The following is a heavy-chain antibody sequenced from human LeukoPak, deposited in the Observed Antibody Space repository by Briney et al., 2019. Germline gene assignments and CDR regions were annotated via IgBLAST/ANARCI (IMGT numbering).Heavy chain of an antibody. J-gene: IGHJ4*02. V-gene: IGHV3-9*01. Sequence: HPGGSLRLSCAASGFTFEEYAMHWVRQAPGKGLEWASGISWNSGHIGYADSVKGRFTIARDNAKNSLYLQMNSLRAEDTAVYYCVREATGYSFADYWGQGTLVSVSS. CDR3: VREATGYSFADY. CDR2: ISWNSGHI. D-gene: IGHD1-26*01. CDR1: GFTFEEYA.